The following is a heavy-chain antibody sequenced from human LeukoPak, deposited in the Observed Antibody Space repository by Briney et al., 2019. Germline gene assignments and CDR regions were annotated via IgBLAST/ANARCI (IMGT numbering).Heavy chain of an antibody. CDR2: IVVGSGNT. Sequence: SVKVSCKASGFTFTSSAMRWVRQAPGQGLEWIGWIVVGSGNTNYAQKFQERVTITRDMPPRQAYMKLTSLKPKATAVYYCAADQYSSDSSGNFHFYYWGQGTLVTVSP. CDR1: GFTFTSSA. V-gene: IGHV1-58*02. D-gene: IGHD3-22*01. J-gene: IGHJ4*02. CDR3: AADQYSSDSSGNFHFYY.